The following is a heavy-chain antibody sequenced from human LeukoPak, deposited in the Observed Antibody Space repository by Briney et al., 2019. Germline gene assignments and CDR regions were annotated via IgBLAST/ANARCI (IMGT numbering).Heavy chain of an antibody. CDR1: GYTFTGYY. Sequence: ASVKVSCKASGYTFTGYYMHWVRQAPGQGLEWMGWINPNSGGTNYAQKLQGRVTMTTDTSTSTAYMELRSLRSDDTAVYYCARGIAAAGPFDPWGQGTLVTVSS. CDR2: INPNSGGT. V-gene: IGHV1-2*02. D-gene: IGHD6-13*01. J-gene: IGHJ5*02. CDR3: ARGIAAAGPFDP.